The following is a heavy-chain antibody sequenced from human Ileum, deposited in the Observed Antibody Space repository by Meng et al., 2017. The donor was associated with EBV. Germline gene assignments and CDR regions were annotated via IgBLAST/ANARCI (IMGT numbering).Heavy chain of an antibody. CDR2: IHYSGRT. D-gene: IGHD6-13*01. J-gene: IGHJ5*02. Sequence: SGPRLGSLWGSRSLISPVSVVPSNGSTYYWGWIRQPPGNGLEWIGSIHYSGRTYYNPSLKSRVTISVDTSKNQFSLKLSSVSAADTAVYYCARPIAAAGWFDPWGQGTLVTVSS. CDR1: VVPSNGSTYY. V-gene: IGHV4-39*01. CDR3: ARPIAAAGWFDP.